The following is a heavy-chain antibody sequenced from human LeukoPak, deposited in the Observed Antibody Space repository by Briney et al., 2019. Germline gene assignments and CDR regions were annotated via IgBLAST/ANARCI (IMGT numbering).Heavy chain of an antibody. CDR2: INPNSGGT. Sequence: GASVKVSCKASGYTFTGYYMHWVRQAPGQGLEWMGWINPNSGGTNYAQKFQGRVTMTRDTSISTAYMELSRLRSDDTAVYYCARDTPYYYGSGSYPTCPDYWGQGTLVTAPS. D-gene: IGHD3-10*01. V-gene: IGHV1-2*02. CDR3: ARDTPYYYGSGSYPTCPDY. CDR1: GYTFTGYY. J-gene: IGHJ4*02.